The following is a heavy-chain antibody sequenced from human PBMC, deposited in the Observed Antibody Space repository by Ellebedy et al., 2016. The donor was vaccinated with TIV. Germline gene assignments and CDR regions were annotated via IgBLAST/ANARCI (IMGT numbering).Heavy chain of an antibody. CDR3: ASEPPYVYGSSIYLKDF. CDR2: IYYSGSA. V-gene: IGHV4-39*01. D-gene: IGHD3-10*01. Sequence: MPSETLSLTCRVSGGPIIRSSYYWGWIRQSPGKGLEWIASIYYSGSAYYQPSLKSRLTISVDTSKNQFSLNLTSVTAADTAVYYCASEPPYVYGSSIYLKDFWGQGTLVTVSP. J-gene: IGHJ4*02. CDR1: GGPIIRSSYY.